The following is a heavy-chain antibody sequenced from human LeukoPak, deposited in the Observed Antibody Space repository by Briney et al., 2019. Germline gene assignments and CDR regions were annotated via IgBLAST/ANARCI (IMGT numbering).Heavy chain of an antibody. CDR1: GFTFSSYE. V-gene: IGHV3-48*03. D-gene: IGHD3-10*01. CDR3: ARALVRGVIQFDY. CDR2: ISSSGSTI. Sequence: GGSLRLSCAASGFTFSSYEMNWVRQAPGKGLEWVSYISSSGSTIYYADSVKGRFTISRDNAKNSLYLQMNSLRAEDTAVYYCARALVRGVIQFDYWGQGTLVTVSS. J-gene: IGHJ4*02.